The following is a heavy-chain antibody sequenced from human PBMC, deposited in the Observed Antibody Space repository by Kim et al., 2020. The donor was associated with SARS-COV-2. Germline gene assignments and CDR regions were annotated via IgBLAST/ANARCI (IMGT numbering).Heavy chain of an antibody. J-gene: IGHJ4*02. Sequence: GGSLRLSCAASGFTFSYPYMSWVRQAPGKGLEWVSYISASGDAKYYAESVKGRFTVSRDNAKNSLYLQMSSLRAEDTAVYYCTRELYYFGSSYWGQGTLV. V-gene: IGHV3-11*04. CDR1: GFTFSYPY. CDR2: ISASGDAK. D-gene: IGHD3-10*01. CDR3: TRELYYFGSSY.